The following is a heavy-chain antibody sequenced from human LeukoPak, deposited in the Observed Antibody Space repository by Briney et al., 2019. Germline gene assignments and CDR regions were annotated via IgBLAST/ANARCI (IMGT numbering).Heavy chain of an antibody. Sequence: ASVKVSCKASGGTFSSYGISWVRQAPGQGLEWMGWISAYNGNTNYAQKLQGRVTMTTDTSTSTAYMELRSLRSDDTAVYYCARVSASVIVVSRAFDIWGQGTMVTVSS. CDR1: GGTFSSYG. CDR2: ISAYNGNT. J-gene: IGHJ3*02. D-gene: IGHD3-22*01. V-gene: IGHV1-18*01. CDR3: ARVSASVIVVSRAFDI.